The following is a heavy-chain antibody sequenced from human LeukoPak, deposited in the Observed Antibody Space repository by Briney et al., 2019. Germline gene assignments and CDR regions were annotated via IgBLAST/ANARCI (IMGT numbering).Heavy chain of an antibody. Sequence: SETPSLTCAVYGGSFSGYYWSWIRQPPGKGLEWIGEINHSGSTNYNPSLKSRVTISVDTSKNQFSLKLSSVTAADTAVYYCARVRQLVGIYYYYYYMDVWGKGTTVTVSS. CDR3: ARVRQLVGIYYYYYYMDV. CDR1: GGSFSGYY. D-gene: IGHD6-6*01. J-gene: IGHJ6*03. V-gene: IGHV4-34*01. CDR2: INHSGST.